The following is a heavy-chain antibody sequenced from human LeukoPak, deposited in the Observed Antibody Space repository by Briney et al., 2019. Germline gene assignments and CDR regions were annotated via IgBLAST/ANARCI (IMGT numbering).Heavy chain of an antibody. V-gene: IGHV3-53*05. CDR2: IYSGGST. CDR1: GFTVSSNY. J-gene: IGHJ6*02. Sequence: GGSLRLSCAASGFTVSSNYMSGVRQAPGKGLEWVSVIYSGGSTYYADSVKGRFTISRDNSKNTLYLQMNSLRPDDTAVYYCARARDDYYYYYGMDVWGQGTTVTVSS. CDR3: ARARDDYYYYYGMDV.